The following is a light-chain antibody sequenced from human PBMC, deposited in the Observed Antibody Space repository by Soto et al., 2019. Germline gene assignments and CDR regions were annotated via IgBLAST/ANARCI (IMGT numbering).Light chain of an antibody. CDR3: SSHTSGSTRV. Sequence: QSVLTQPASVSGSPGQSIAISCAGTSSDVGGYDYVSWYQQQPGKAPKLMIYEVTKRPSGVSNRFSGSKSGNTASLTISGLQAEDEADYYCSSHTSGSTRVFGTGTKSPS. CDR2: EVT. V-gene: IGLV2-14*01. CDR1: SSDVGGYDY. J-gene: IGLJ1*01.